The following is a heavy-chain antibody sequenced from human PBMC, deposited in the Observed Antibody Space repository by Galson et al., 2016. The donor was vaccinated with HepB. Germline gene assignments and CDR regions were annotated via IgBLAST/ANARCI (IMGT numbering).Heavy chain of an antibody. D-gene: IGHD5-12*01. V-gene: IGHV1-46*03. CDR1: GYSFTGYY. CDR2: INPSGGST. Sequence: SVKVSCKASGYSFTGYYMHWVRQAPGQGFEWMGMINPSGGSTTYTQKFLGRVTMTRDMSTSTVYMELRSLRSEDTAVYYCARVKWLRSPSDMWGQGTMVTVSS. J-gene: IGHJ3*02. CDR3: ARVKWLRSPSDM.